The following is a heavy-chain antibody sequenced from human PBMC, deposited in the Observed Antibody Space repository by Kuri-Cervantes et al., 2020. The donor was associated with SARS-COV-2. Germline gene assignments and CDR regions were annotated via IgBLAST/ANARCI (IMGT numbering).Heavy chain of an antibody. J-gene: IGHJ4*02. CDR2: ISWNSGSI. CDR3: ARDHRSGPEGIYFDY. Sequence: LSLTCAASGFTFDDYAMHWVRQAPGKGLEWVSGISWNSGSIGYADSVKGRFTISRDNAKNSLYLQMNSLRAEDMALYYCARDHRSGPEGIYFDYWGQGTLVTVSS. D-gene: IGHD6-13*01. CDR1: GFTFDDYA. V-gene: IGHV3-9*03.